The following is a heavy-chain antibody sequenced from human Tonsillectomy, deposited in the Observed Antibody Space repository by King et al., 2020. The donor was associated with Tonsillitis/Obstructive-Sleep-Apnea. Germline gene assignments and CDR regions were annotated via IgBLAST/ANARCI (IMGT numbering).Heavy chain of an antibody. D-gene: IGHD2-2*03. CDR3: ARGGLGIVVVPAAIDY. V-gene: IGHV1-69*01. J-gene: IGHJ4*02. Sequence: VQLVQSGAEVKKPGSSVKVSCKASGGTFSSYAISWVRQAPGQGLEWMGGIIPIFGTANYARKFQGRVTITADESTSTAYLELSSLRSEDTAVYYCARGGLGIVVVPAAIDYWGQGTLVTASS. CDR1: GGTFSSYA. CDR2: IIPIFGTA.